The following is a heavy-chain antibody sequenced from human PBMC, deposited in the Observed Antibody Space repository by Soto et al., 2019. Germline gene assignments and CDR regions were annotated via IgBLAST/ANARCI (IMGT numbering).Heavy chain of an antibody. CDR3: TRTVVRSVTTFYFFDN. CDR1: GYTFTSYA. Sequence: GASVKVSCKASGYTFTSYAMHWVRQAPGQRLEWMGWINAGNGNTKYSQKFQGRVTITRDTSASTAYMELSSLRSEDTAVYYCTRTVVRSVTTFYFFDNWGQGTLVTVSS. J-gene: IGHJ4*02. D-gene: IGHD3-10*01. CDR2: INAGNGNT. V-gene: IGHV1-3*01.